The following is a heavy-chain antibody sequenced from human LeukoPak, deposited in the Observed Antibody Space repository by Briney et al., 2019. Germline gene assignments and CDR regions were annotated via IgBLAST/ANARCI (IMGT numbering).Heavy chain of an antibody. V-gene: IGHV4-59*01. CDR1: GGSISSYY. D-gene: IGHD2-2*01. J-gene: IGHJ4*02. CDR3: ATESCSSTSCDFDY. Sequence: SETLSLTCIVSGGSISSYYWSWIRQPPGKGLEWIGYIYYSGSTNYNPSLKSRVTTSLDTSKNQFSLKLNSVTAADTAVYYCATESCSSTSCDFDYWGQGTLVTVSS. CDR2: IYYSGST.